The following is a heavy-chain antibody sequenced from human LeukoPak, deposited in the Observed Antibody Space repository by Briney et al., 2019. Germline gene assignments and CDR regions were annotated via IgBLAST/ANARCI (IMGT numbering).Heavy chain of an antibody. J-gene: IGHJ3*02. D-gene: IGHD3-22*01. CDR1: GYSISSGYY. CDR2: IYHSGST. CDR3: ARERVITMIVVVITTSGAFDI. Sequence: SETLSLTCTVSGYSISSGYYWGWIRQPPGKGLEWIGSIYHSGSTYYNPSLKSRVTISVDTSKNQFSLKLSSVTAADTAVYYCARERVITMIVVVITTSGAFDIWGQGTMVTVSS. V-gene: IGHV4-38-2*02.